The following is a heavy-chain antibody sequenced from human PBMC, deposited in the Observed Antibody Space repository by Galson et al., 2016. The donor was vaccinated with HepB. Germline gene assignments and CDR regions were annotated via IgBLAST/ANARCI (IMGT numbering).Heavy chain of an antibody. CDR1: GFTFSNYA. V-gene: IGHV3-23*01. J-gene: IGHJ4*02. CDR2: ISGTGVST. CDR3: PKDPSQKYYFDY. Sequence: SLRLSCAASGFTFSNYAMSWVRQAPGKGLEWVSTISGTGVSTYYADSVQGRFTISRDNSKNTLYLQMNSLRAEDTAVYYCPKDPSQKYYFDYWGQGTLVTVSS.